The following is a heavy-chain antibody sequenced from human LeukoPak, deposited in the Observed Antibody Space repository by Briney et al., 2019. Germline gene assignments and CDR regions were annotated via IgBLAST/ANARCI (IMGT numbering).Heavy chain of an antibody. CDR2: ISAYNGNT. CDR1: GYTFTSYG. D-gene: IGHD3-10*01. CDR3: ARESITMVRGVIYNWFDP. J-gene: IGHJ5*02. V-gene: IGHV1-18*01. Sequence: ASVKVSCKASGYTFTSYGISWVRQAPGQGLEWMGWISAYNGNTNYAQKLQGRVTMTTDTSTSTAYMELRSQRSDDTAVYYCARESITMVRGVIYNWFDPWGQGTLVTVSS.